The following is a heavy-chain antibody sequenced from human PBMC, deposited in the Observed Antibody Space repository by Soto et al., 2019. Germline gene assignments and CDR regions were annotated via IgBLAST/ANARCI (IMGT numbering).Heavy chain of an antibody. V-gene: IGHV4-34*01. CDR3: ARSYGDYVTGYYYNGMDV. CDR1: GVSCGCYY. Sequence: QVQLQQWGAGLFKTSETLSLTCAVYGVSCGCYYWSWIRQPPGKGLEWIWQINHSGSTNYNSSLKRRVTISVVPSKNQFARKLSSVTAADTSVYYCARSYGDYVTGYYYNGMDVWGQGTTVTVSS. J-gene: IGHJ6*02. CDR2: INHSGST. D-gene: IGHD4-17*01.